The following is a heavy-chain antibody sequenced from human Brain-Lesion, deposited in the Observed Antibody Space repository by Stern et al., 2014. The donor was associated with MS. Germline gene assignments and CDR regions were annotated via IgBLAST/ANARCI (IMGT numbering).Heavy chain of an antibody. V-gene: IGHV6-1*01. CDR3: AKGYNWFDS. CDR2: TYYRSKWYY. Sequence: QVQLMQSGPGLMKPSQTLALTCAISGDSVSSNSAAWNWIRQSKSRGLEWLGRTYYRSKWYYQYAESVKSRITINADTSTNQFSLQLNSVTPEDTAVYLCAKGYNWFDSWGQGTVVTVS. CDR1: GDSVSSNSAA. J-gene: IGHJ5*01.